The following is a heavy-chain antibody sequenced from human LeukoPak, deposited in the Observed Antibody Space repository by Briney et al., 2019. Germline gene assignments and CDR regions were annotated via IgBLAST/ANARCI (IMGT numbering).Heavy chain of an antibody. D-gene: IGHD2-2*02. Sequence: SETLSLTCAVYGGSFSGYYWSWIRQPPGKGLEWIGEINHSGSTNYNPSLKSRVTILVDTSKNQFSLKLSSVTAADTAVYYCARGAPLGYCSSTSCYTIDYWGQGTLVTVSS. V-gene: IGHV4-34*01. CDR2: INHSGST. CDR3: ARGAPLGYCSSTSCYTIDY. CDR1: GGSFSGYY. J-gene: IGHJ4*02.